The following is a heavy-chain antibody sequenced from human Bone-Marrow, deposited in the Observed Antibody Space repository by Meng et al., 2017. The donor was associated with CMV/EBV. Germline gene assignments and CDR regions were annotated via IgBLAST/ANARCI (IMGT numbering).Heavy chain of an antibody. J-gene: IGHJ4*02. Sequence: ASVKVSCKASGYTFTSYDINWVRQATGQGLEWMGWMNPNSGNTGYAQKFQGRVTMTRNTSISTAYMELSSLRAEDTAVYYCARDGQLVPELEYWGQGTLVTVSS. V-gene: IGHV1-8*01. CDR1: GYTFTSYD. D-gene: IGHD6-13*01. CDR3: ARDGQLVPELEY. CDR2: MNPNSGNT.